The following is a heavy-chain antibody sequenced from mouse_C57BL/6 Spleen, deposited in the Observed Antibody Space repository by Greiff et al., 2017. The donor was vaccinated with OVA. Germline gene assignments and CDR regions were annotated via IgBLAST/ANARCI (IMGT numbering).Heavy chain of an antibody. Sequence: EVHLVESGGGLVQPGGSLSLSCAASGFTFTDYYMSWVRQPPGKALEWLGFIRNKANGYTTEYSASVKGRFTISRDNSQSILYLQMNALRAEDSATYYCARYDDYDEGFAYWGQGTLVTVSA. CDR3: ARYDDYDEGFAY. J-gene: IGHJ3*01. CDR1: GFTFTDYY. V-gene: IGHV7-3*01. D-gene: IGHD2-4*01. CDR2: IRNKANGYTT.